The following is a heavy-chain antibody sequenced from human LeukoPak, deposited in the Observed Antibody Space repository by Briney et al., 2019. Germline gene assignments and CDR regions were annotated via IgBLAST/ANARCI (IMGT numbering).Heavy chain of an antibody. CDR1: GGSISSSSYY. D-gene: IGHD4-11*01. J-gene: IGHJ4*02. CDR2: IYYSGST. CDR3: ARHPALYTVTTLFDY. V-gene: IGHV4-39*01. Sequence: SETLSLTCTVSGGSISSSSYYWGWIRQPPGKGLEWIGSIYYSGSTYYNPSLKSRVTISVDTTKNQFSLKLSSVTAADTAVYYCARHPALYTVTTLFDYWGQGTLVTVSS.